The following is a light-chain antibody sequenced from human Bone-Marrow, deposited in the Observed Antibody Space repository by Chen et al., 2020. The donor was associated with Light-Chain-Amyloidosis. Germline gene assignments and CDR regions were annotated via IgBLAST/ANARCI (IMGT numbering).Light chain of an antibody. J-gene: IGLJ1*01. CDR3: QSYDNSLSGNFV. V-gene: IGLV1-40*01. CDR1: NSNIGASYD. CDR2: GNS. Sequence: QSVLTQPPSLSGAPGQRVTISCTGSNSNIGASYDVHWYQQHPGTAPKLLIYGNSNRPSGVPDRFSGSKSDTSASLASTGLQAEDEADYYCQSYDNSLSGNFVFGTGTKVTVL.